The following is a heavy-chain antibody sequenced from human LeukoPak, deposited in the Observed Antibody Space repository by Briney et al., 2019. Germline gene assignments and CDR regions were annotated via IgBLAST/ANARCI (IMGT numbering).Heavy chain of an antibody. D-gene: IGHD6-19*01. J-gene: IGHJ4*02. CDR2: ISGSGGST. Sequence: GGSLRLSCAASGFTFSSYAMSWVRQAPGKGLEWVSAISGSGGSTCYADSVKGRFTISRDNSKNTLYLQMNSLRAEDTAVYYCAKARSKQWLVPEGFDYWGQGTLVTVSS. CDR3: AKARSKQWLVPEGFDY. CDR1: GFTFSSYA. V-gene: IGHV3-23*01.